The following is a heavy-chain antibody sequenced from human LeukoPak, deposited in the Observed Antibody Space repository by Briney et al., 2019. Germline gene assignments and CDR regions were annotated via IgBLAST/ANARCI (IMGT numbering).Heavy chain of an antibody. J-gene: IGHJ4*02. CDR1: GFTFSSYA. CDR3: ARDWTGDY. CDR2: ISYDGSNK. D-gene: IGHD3/OR15-3a*01. Sequence: GRSLRLSCAASGFTFSSYAMHWVRQAPGKGLEWVAVISYDGSNKYYADSVKGRFTISRDNSKNTLYLQMNSLRAEDTAVYYCARDWTGDYWDQGTLVTVSS. V-gene: IGHV3-30-3*01.